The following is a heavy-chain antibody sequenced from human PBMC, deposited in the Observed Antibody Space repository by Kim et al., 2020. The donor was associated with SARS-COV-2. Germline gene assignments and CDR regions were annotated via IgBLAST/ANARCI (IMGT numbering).Heavy chain of an antibody. V-gene: IGHV3-64D*06. J-gene: IGHJ4*02. CDR3: VKDRGYCSGGSCYSAFDY. CDR1: GFTFSSYA. D-gene: IGHD2-15*01. Sequence: GGSLRLSCSASGFTFSSYAMHWVRQAPGKGLEYVSAISSNGGSTYYADSVKGRFTISRDNSKNTLYLQMSSLRAEDTAVYYCVKDRGYCSGGSCYSAFDYWGQGTLVTVSS. CDR2: ISSNGGST.